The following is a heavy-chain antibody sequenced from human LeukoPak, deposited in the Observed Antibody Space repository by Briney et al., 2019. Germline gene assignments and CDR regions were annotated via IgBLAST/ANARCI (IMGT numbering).Heavy chain of an antibody. CDR1: GYTLTELS. J-gene: IGHJ4*02. D-gene: IGHD6-19*01. CDR2: FDPEDGET. V-gene: IGHV1-24*01. Sequence: ASVKVSCKVSGYTLTELSMHWVRQAPGKGLEWMGGFDPEDGETIYAQKFQGRVTMTEDTSTDTAYMALSSLTSEDTAVYYCAATYSSGWYVGWGQGTLVTVSS. CDR3: AATYSSGWYVG.